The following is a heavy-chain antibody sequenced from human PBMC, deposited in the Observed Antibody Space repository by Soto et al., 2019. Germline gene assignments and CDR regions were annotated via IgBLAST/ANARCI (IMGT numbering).Heavy chain of an antibody. CDR2: ISSSSSYI. CDR1: GFTFSSYS. Sequence: EVQLVESGGGLVKPGGSLRLSCAASGFTFSSYSMNWVRQAPGKGLEWGSSISSSSSYIYYADSVKGRFTISRDNAKNSLYLQMNSLRAEDTAVYYCAREPGIAAAGTFHRRGWFDPWGQGTLVTVSS. CDR3: AREPGIAAAGTFHRRGWFDP. V-gene: IGHV3-21*01. J-gene: IGHJ5*02. D-gene: IGHD6-13*01.